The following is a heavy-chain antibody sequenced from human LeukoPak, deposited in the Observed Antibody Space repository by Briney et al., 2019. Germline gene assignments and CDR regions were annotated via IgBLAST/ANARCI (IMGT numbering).Heavy chain of an antibody. CDR3: ARGPLGSGWYGGPDDY. CDR2: IYYSGST. J-gene: IGHJ4*02. Sequence: SETLTLTCTVSGGSISSYYWSWMRQPPGKGLEWIGYIYYSGSTNYNPSLKSRVTISVDTSKNQFSLKLSSVTAADTAVYYCARGPLGSGWYGGPDDYWGQGTLVTVSS. D-gene: IGHD6-19*01. CDR1: GGSISSYY. V-gene: IGHV4-59*12.